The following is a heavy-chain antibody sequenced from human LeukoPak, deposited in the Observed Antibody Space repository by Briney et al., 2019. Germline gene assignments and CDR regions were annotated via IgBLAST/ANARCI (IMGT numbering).Heavy chain of an antibody. Sequence: GGSLRLSCAASGFTFSSYAMHWVRQAPGKGLEWVAAISYDGSNKYYADSVKGRFTISRDNSKNTLYLQMNSLRAEDTAVYYCARDPGTYYYDSSGYYFDYWGQGTLVTVSS. D-gene: IGHD3-22*01. V-gene: IGHV3-30-3*01. CDR3: ARDPGTYYYDSSGYYFDY. CDR2: ISYDGSNK. CDR1: GFTFSSYA. J-gene: IGHJ4*02.